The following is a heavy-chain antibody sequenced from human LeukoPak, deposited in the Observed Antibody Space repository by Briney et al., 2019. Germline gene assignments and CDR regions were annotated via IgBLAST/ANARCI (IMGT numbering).Heavy chain of an antibody. J-gene: IGHJ4*02. V-gene: IGHV1-2*02. CDR3: ASNAYCGGDCYSCGY. CDR1: GYTFTGYY. Sequence: ASVKVSCKASGYTFTGYYMHWVRQAPGQGLEWMGWINPNSGGTNYAQKFQGRVTMTRDTSISTAYMELSRLRSDDTAVYYCASNAYCGGDCYSCGYWGQGTLVTVSS. CDR2: INPNSGGT. D-gene: IGHD2-21*02.